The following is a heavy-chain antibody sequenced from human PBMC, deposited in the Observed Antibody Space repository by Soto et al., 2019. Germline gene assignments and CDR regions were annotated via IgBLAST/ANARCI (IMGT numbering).Heavy chain of an antibody. CDR3: ARDRVAAAGTSDY. CDR2: MSAYNVNT. Sequence: AASVKVSCKASGCTFTSYGIIWVLQSPGQGLAWMGWMSAYNVNTNYAQKLQGRVTMTTDTSTSTVYMELRSLRSDDTAVYYCARDRVAAAGTSDYWGQGTLVTAST. CDR1: GCTFTSYG. D-gene: IGHD6-13*01. J-gene: IGHJ4*01. V-gene: IGHV1-18*01.